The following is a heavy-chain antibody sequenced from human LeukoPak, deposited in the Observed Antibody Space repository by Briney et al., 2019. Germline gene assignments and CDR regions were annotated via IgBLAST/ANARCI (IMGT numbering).Heavy chain of an antibody. CDR3: AREGTAMDMPDY. V-gene: IGHV3-33*01. CDR2: IWYDGSNK. J-gene: IGHJ4*02. CDR1: GFTFSSYG. D-gene: IGHD5-18*01. Sequence: GGSLRLSCAASGFTFSSYGMHWVRQAPGKGLEWVAVIWYDGSNKYYADSVKGRFTISRDNSKNKLYLQMNSLRAEDTAVYYCAREGTAMDMPDYWGQGTLVTVSS.